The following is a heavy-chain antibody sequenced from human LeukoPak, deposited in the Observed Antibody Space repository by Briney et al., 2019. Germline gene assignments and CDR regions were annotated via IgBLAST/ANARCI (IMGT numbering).Heavy chain of an antibody. Sequence: ASVKVSCKASGFTFNNYAIHWVRQAPGQGLEWIGWINGGNGNTKFSQKFQGRVTITGDTSATTAYMELSSLRSEDTAIYYCGGGVVGPRIDYWGLGTLVTVSS. CDR2: INGGNGNT. CDR1: GFTFNNYA. V-gene: IGHV1-3*01. D-gene: IGHD2-15*01. CDR3: GGGVVGPRIDY. J-gene: IGHJ4*02.